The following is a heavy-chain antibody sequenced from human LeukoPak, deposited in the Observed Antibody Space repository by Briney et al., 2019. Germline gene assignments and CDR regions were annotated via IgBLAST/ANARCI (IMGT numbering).Heavy chain of an antibody. D-gene: IGHD6-13*01. Sequence: PSETLSLMCSVSGYPIRSGYFWGWIRQPPGKGLEWIASVYHNGSAYYNPSLKSRASISVDTSSNQFSLTLTSVSVADTAVYHCARLSSWFVAFWGQGSQVTVSS. V-gene: IGHV4-38-2*02. CDR2: VYHNGSA. J-gene: IGHJ4*02. CDR3: ARLSSWFVAF. CDR1: GYPIRSGYF.